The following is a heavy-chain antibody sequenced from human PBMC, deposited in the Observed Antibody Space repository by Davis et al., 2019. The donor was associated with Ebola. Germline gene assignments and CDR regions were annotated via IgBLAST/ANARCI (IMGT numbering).Heavy chain of an antibody. J-gene: IGHJ3*02. V-gene: IGHV4-39*07. D-gene: IGHD3-10*01. Sequence: PSETLSLTCTVSGGSISSSSYYWGWIRQPPGKGLEWIGSIYYCGSTYYNPSLKSRVTISVDTSKNQFSLKLSSVTAADTAVYYCARVLLLWFGELLSGHDAFDIWGQGTMVTVSS. CDR3: ARVLLLWFGELLSGHDAFDI. CDR1: GGSISSSSYY. CDR2: IYYCGST.